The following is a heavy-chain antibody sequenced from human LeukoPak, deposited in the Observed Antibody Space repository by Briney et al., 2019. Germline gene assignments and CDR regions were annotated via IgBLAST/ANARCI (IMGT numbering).Heavy chain of an antibody. Sequence: ASETLSLTCAVSGASFSGDYWSWIRQPPGKGLEWVAEINHSGRPNYNPSLKSRVTISVDTSKNQFSLNLTSVTPADTARYYCARGLYDSGDYHYGIRQYYFDNWGQGTLVTVSS. CDR1: GASFSGDY. CDR3: ARGLYDSGDYHYGIRQYYFDN. CDR2: INHSGRP. J-gene: IGHJ4*02. D-gene: IGHD3-22*01. V-gene: IGHV4-34*01.